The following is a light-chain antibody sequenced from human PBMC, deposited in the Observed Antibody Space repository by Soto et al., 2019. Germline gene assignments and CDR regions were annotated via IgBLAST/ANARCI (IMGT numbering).Light chain of an antibody. CDR3: QQYDTYPLT. V-gene: IGKV1-5*03. J-gene: IGKJ4*01. CDR2: RAS. Sequence: DIQLTQSPSTLSASVGDRVTITCRASQSLSDWLAWYQQIPGTAPKLLIYRASSIEDGVPSRFSGSGSGTEFTLTISSLQPDDFAIYYCQQYDTYPLTFGGGTKVEIK. CDR1: QSLSDW.